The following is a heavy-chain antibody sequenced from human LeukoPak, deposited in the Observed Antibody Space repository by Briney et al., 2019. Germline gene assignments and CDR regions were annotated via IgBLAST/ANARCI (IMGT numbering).Heavy chain of an antibody. D-gene: IGHD2-15*01. CDR2: FDPEDGET. CDR1: GYTLTELS. CDR3: ATVIAAPVRFDY. V-gene: IGHV1-24*01. Sequence: ASVKVSCKVSGYTLTELSMHWVRQAPGKGLEWMGGFDPEDGETIYAQKFQGRVTMTEDTSTDTAYMELSSLRSEDTAVYYCATVIAAPVRFDYWGQGTLVTVSS. J-gene: IGHJ4*02.